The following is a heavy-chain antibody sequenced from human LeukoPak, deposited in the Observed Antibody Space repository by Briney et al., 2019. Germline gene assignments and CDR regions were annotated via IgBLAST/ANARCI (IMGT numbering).Heavy chain of an antibody. CDR1: GFTFSSYA. Sequence: GGSLRLSCAASGFTFSSYAMSWVRQAPGKGLELVSAISGSGGSTYYADSVKGRFTISRDNSKNTLYLQMNSLRAEDTAVYYCAKWSAVAGLYYYYYYGMDVWGQGTTVTVSS. D-gene: IGHD6-19*01. V-gene: IGHV3-23*01. CDR2: ISGSGGST. CDR3: AKWSAVAGLYYYYYYGMDV. J-gene: IGHJ6*02.